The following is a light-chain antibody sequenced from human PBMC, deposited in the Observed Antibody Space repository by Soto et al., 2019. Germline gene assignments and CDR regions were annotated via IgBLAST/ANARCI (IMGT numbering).Light chain of an antibody. CDR3: QQYSIWRT. J-gene: IGKJ1*01. CDR2: GAS. Sequence: EIVMTQSPATLSVSPGERATFSCRASQSVSSNLAWYQQKPGQAPRLLIYGASIRATGIPARFSGSGSGTEFTLTISSLQSEDFAVYYCQQYSIWRTFGQGTKVDIK. CDR1: QSVSSN. V-gene: IGKV3-15*01.